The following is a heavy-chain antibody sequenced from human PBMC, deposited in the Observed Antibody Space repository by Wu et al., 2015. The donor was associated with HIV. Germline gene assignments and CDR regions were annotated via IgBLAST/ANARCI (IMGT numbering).Heavy chain of an antibody. D-gene: IGHD2-2*01. J-gene: IGHJ6*03. CDR2: INPNSGGT. V-gene: IGHV1-2*02. CDR3: ARGDIVVVPAANRLGYMDV. CDR1: GYTFTGYY. Sequence: QVQLVQSGAEVRKPGASVKVSCKASGYTFTGYYMHWVRQAPGQGLEWMGWINPNSGGTNYAQKFQGRVTMTRDTSISTAYMELSRLRSDDTAVYYCARGDIVVVPAANRLGYMDVWGKGTTVTVSS.